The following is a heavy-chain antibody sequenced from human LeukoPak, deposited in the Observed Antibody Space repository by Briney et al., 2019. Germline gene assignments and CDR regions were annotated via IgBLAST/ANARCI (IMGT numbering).Heavy chain of an antibody. CDR3: ARGWSIAAAAFDA. V-gene: IGHV4-38-2*02. CDR1: GYSINSGYY. D-gene: IGHD6-13*01. CDR2: INYIATT. Sequence: SETLSLTCTVSGYSINSGYYWGWIRQPPGEGLQWIGSINYIATTRYNPSLKSRVTMSVDTSKNQFSLKLSSVTVADTALYFCARGWSIAAAAFDAWGQGILVIVSS. J-gene: IGHJ5*02.